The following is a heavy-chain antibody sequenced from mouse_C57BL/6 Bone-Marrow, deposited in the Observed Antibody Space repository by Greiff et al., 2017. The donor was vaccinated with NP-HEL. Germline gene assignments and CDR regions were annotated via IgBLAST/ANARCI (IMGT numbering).Heavy chain of an antibody. J-gene: IGHJ4*01. Sequence: EVQGVESGEGLVKPGGSLKLSCAASGFTFSSYAMSWVRQTPEKRLEWVAYISSGGDYTYYADTVKGRFTISSDNARNTLYLQMSSLKSEDTAMYYCTRDPKLHYYAMDDWGQGTSVTVSS. CDR2: ISSGGDYT. V-gene: IGHV5-9-1*02. CDR3: TRDPKLHYYAMDD. CDR1: GFTFSSYA.